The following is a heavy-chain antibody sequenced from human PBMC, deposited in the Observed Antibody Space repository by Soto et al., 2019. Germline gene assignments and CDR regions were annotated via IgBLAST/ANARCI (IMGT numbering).Heavy chain of an antibody. CDR1: SGSITSSNW. D-gene: IGHD6-13*01. CDR2: IHHGGST. Sequence: QVQLQESGPGLVEPSGTLSLTCAISSGSITSSNWWSWVRQPPRKGLEWIGEIHHGGSTNYNPSLKSRLTISVDRSQNQFSLRLNSVTAADSAVYFCASHLIMPGTRGFDYWGQGSLVTVSS. CDR3: ASHLIMPGTRGFDY. J-gene: IGHJ4*02. V-gene: IGHV4-4*02.